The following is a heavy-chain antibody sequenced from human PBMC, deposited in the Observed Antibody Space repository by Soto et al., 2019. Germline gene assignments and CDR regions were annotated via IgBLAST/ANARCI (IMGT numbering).Heavy chain of an antibody. CDR1: GFTFSSYG. CDR2: ISYDGSNK. V-gene: IGHV3-30*03. Sequence: SLRLSCAASGFTFSSYGMHWVRQAPGKGLEWVAVISYDGSNKYYAESVKDRFTISRDNAKNTLYMQMNRMRAKKMAVYYYARDRYYYDSSGYSGTIYGMDVWGQGTTVTVSS. CDR3: ARDRYYYDSSGYSGTIYGMDV. D-gene: IGHD3-22*01. J-gene: IGHJ6*02.